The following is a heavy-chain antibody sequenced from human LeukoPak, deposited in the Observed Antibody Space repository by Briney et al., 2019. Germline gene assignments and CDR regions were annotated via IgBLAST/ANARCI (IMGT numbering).Heavy chain of an antibody. D-gene: IGHD6-19*01. Sequence: PSETLSLTCTVSGGSINDITYYWGWIRQPPGKGLEWIGSIYYSGSTYYNPSLKSRVTISVDTSKNQFSLKLSSVTAADTAVYYCARGLYYFDYWGQGTLVTVSS. CDR2: IYYSGST. V-gene: IGHV4-39*07. CDR3: ARGLYYFDY. CDR1: GGSINDITYY. J-gene: IGHJ4*02.